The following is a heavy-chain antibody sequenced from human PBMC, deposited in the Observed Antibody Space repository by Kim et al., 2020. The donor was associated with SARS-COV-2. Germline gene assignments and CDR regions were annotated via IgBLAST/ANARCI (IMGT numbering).Heavy chain of an antibody. Sequence: GGSLRLSCAASGFTFSSYGMHWVRQAPGKGLEWVAVIWYDGSNKYYADSVKGRFTISRDNSKNTLYLQMNSLRAEDTAVYYCARDGGIAVAGDAFDIWGQGTMVTVSS. CDR1: GFTFSSYG. V-gene: IGHV3-33*01. D-gene: IGHD6-19*01. J-gene: IGHJ3*02. CDR2: IWYDGSNK. CDR3: ARDGGIAVAGDAFDI.